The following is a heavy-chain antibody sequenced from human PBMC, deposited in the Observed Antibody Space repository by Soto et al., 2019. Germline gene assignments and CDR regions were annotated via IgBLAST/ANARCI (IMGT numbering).Heavy chain of an antibody. CDR2: VYYSGTT. J-gene: IGHJ4*02. CDR1: GGSIRNGDY. D-gene: IGHD4-17*01. Sequence: SETLSLTCTVSGGSIRNGDYWSWIRQPPGKRLEWIGYVYYSGTTNYNPSLKSRVTISVDLSKNQFSLRLSSVTTADTALYYCARTTAVPNSLRSRYFFDYWGQGTLVTVSS. CDR3: ARTTAVPNSLRSRYFFDY. V-gene: IGHV4-61*08.